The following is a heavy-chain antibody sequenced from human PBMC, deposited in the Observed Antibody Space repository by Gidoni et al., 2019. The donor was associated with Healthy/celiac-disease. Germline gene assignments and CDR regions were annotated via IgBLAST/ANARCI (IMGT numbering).Heavy chain of an antibody. J-gene: IGHJ4*02. V-gene: IGHV3-33*01. D-gene: IGHD1-1*01. CDR3: ARANTWNDPFDY. CDR2: IWYDGSNK. Sequence: GFTFSSYGMHWVRQAPGKGLEWVAVIWYDGSNKYYADSVKGRFTISRDNSKNTLYLQMNSLRAEDTAVYYCARANTWNDPFDYWGQGTLVTVSS. CDR1: GFTFSSYG.